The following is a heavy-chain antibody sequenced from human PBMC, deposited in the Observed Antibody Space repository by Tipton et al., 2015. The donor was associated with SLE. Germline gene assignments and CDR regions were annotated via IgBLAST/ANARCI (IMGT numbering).Heavy chain of an antibody. V-gene: IGHV4-34*01. J-gene: IGHJ4*02. Sequence: LRLSCAVYGGSFSSYYWSWIRQPPGKGLEWIGEINHSGSTNYNPSLKSRVTISVDTSKNQFSLKLSSVTAADTAVYYCARRGIAVAGTHYWGQGTLVTVSS. CDR2: INHSGST. CDR3: ARRGIAVAGTHY. CDR1: GGSFSSYY. D-gene: IGHD6-19*01.